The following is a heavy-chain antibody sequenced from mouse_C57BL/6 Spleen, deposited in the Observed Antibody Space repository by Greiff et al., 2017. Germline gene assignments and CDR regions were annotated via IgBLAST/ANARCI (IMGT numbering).Heavy chain of an antibody. Sequence: VQLQQSGAELVRPGSSVKLSCKASGYTFTSYWMDWVKQRPGQGLEWIGNIYPSDSETHYNQKFKDKATLTVDKSSSTAYMQLSSLTSEDSAVYYCARAKDYYYGAYWGQGTLVTVSA. V-gene: IGHV1-61*01. J-gene: IGHJ3*01. CDR1: GYTFTSYW. CDR3: ARAKDYYYGAY. CDR2: IYPSDSET. D-gene: IGHD1-1*01.